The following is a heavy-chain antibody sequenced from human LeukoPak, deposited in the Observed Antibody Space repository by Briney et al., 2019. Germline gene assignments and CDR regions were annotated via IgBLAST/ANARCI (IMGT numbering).Heavy chain of an antibody. V-gene: IGHV4-34*01. Sequence: SETLSLTCAVYGGSFSGYYWSWIRQPPGKGLEWIGEINHSGSTNYNPSLKSRVTISVDTSKNQFSLKLSSVTAADTAVYYCARVKTYYDILTGRSGHYYYYMDVWGKGTTVTISS. CDR3: ARVKTYYDILTGRSGHYYYYMDV. D-gene: IGHD3-9*01. J-gene: IGHJ6*03. CDR1: GGSFSGYY. CDR2: INHSGST.